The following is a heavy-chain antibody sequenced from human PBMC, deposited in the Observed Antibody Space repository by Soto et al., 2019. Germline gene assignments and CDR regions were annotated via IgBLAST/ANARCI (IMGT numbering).Heavy chain of an antibody. CDR1: GGSFSGYY. CDR3: ARERYFDWLPQN. Sequence: PSETLSLTCAVYGGSFSGYYWSWIRQPPGKGLEWIGEINHSGSTNYNPSLKSRVTISVDTSKNQFSLKLSSVTAADTAVYYCARERYFDWLPQNWGQGTLVTVSS. J-gene: IGHJ4*02. V-gene: IGHV4-34*01. CDR2: INHSGST. D-gene: IGHD3-9*01.